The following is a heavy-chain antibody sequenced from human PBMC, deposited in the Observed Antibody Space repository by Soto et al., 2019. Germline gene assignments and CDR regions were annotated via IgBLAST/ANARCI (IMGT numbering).Heavy chain of an antibody. CDR2: ICYSGST. D-gene: IGHD6-19*01. J-gene: IGHJ5*02. CDR1: GGSISSSSYY. Sequence: QLQLQESGPGLVKPSETLSLTCTVSGGSISSSSYYWGWIRQPPGKGLEWIGSICYSGSTYYNPSLKSRVTISVDTSKNQFSLKLSSVTAADTAVYYCARKQWLVLNWFDPWGQGTLVTVSS. CDR3: ARKQWLVLNWFDP. V-gene: IGHV4-39*01.